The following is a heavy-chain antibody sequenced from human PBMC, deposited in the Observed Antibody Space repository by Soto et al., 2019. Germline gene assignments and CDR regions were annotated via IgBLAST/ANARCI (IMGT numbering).Heavy chain of an antibody. J-gene: IGHJ4*02. V-gene: IGHV3-64*01. CDR1: GFTFSTYA. D-gene: IGHD5-18*01. CDR2: ISSNGGTT. Sequence: EVQLVESGGGLVQPGGSLRLSCAASGFTFSTYAMQWVRQAPGKGLEFVSSISSNGGTTNYAYSVKGRFTISRDNSSDTLYLQMGSLRPEDMAVYYCARDGRAMNDYWGQGTLVTVSS. CDR3: ARDGRAMNDY.